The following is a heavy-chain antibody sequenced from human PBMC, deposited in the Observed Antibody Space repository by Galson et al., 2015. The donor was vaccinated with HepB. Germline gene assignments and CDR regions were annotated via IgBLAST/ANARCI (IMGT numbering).Heavy chain of an antibody. CDR1: GDSVSSNSAA. V-gene: IGHV6-1*01. D-gene: IGHD3-3*01. CDR2: TYYRSKWYN. J-gene: IGHJ3*02. Sequence: CAISGDSVSSNSAAWNWIRQSPSRGLEWLGRTYYRSKWYNDYAVSVKSRITINPDTSKNQFSLQLNSVTPEDTAVYYCARVLGDFWSGYYAFDIWGQGTMVTVSS. CDR3: ARVLGDFWSGYYAFDI.